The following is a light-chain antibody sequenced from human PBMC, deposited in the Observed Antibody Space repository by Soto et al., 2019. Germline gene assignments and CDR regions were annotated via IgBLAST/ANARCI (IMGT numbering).Light chain of an antibody. Sequence: EIRMTQSASNLSGSVGDRVTVXWRASQTVSSWFDWFQQKPGKAPKLLIYKASTLKRGGPSRFSGSGSATEFTRTISSLQPDDFATYYGQHYNSYSEAFGQGTKVDIK. J-gene: IGKJ1*01. V-gene: IGKV1-5*03. CDR3: QHYNSYSEA. CDR2: KAS. CDR1: QTVSSW.